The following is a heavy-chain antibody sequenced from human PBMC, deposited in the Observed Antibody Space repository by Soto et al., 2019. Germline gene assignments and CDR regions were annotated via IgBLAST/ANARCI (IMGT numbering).Heavy chain of an antibody. CDR2: ISYDGSSK. CDR1: GFTFSSSA. D-gene: IGHD1-1*01. J-gene: IGHJ4*02. Sequence: VGSLRLSCAASGFTFSSSAMHWVRQAPGKGLEWVAIISYDGSSKSYADSVKGRFTISRDNSKNTLYLQMNSLRAEDSAVYYCARDRDWIRAYYFDSWGQGTLVTVSS. CDR3: ARDRDWIRAYYFDS. V-gene: IGHV3-30*03.